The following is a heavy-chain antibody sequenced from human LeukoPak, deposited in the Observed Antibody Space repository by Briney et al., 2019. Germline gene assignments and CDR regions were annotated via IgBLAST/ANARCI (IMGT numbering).Heavy chain of an antibody. CDR2: IYPSGST. Sequence: PSETLSLTCTVSGGSISSGSYYWSWIRQPAGKGLEWIGRIYPSGSTNYNPSLKSRVTISVDTSKNQFSLKLSSVTAADTAVYYCARGTVSAGYFDWFPPFDYWGQGTLVTVSS. D-gene: IGHD3-9*01. CDR1: GGSISSGSYY. J-gene: IGHJ4*02. CDR3: ARGTVSAGYFDWFPPFDY. V-gene: IGHV4-61*02.